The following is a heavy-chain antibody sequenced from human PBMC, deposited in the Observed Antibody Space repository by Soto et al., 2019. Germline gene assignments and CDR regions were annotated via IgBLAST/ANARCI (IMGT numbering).Heavy chain of an antibody. CDR1: GLTSSSYS. V-gene: IGHV3-21*01. D-gene: IGHD3-10*01. J-gene: IGHJ6*02. CDR2: ISSSGSYI. CDR3: ARDYGRFRELLLHYYYYDTHI. Sequence: GGSLGLTCAASGLTSSSYSLNSVLLGPGLGLERVSSISSSGSYIYYAESVKGRFTISRDNAKNSLYLQMNSLRAAGTAVFYCARDYGRFRELLLHYYYYDTHIRGQGTTVTVAS.